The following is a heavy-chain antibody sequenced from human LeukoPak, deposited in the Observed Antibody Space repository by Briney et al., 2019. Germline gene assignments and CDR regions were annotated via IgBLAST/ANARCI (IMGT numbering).Heavy chain of an antibody. V-gene: IGHV3-48*02. CDR3: ARVSDALGDY. Sequence: PGGSLRLSCAASGFTFSTYSMTWVRQAPGKGLEWVSYISSSGGIVFYADSVKGRFTISRDNAKNSLYLQMNSLRDEDTAVYYCARVSDALGDYRGQGTLVTVSS. CDR2: ISSSGGIV. CDR1: GFTFSTYS. J-gene: IGHJ4*02.